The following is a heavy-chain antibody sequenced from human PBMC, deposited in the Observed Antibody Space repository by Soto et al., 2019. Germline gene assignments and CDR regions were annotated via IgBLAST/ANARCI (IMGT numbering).Heavy chain of an antibody. J-gene: IGHJ5*02. CDR1: GGSISSSNW. D-gene: IGHD6-13*01. CDR2: IYHSGST. V-gene: IGHV4-4*02. CDR3: AREDTPGIAAAGTHWFDP. Sequence: SETLSLTCAVSGGSISSSNWWSWVRQPPGKGLEWIGEIYHSGSTNYNPSLKSRVTISVDKSKNQFSLKLSSVTAADTAVYYCAREDTPGIAAAGTHWFDPWGQGTLVTVSS.